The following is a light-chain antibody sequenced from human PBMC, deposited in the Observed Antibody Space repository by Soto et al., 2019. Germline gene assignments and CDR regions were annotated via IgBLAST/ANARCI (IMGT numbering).Light chain of an antibody. V-gene: IGLV2-14*01. J-gene: IGLJ2*01. CDR1: SSDVGGYNY. CDR2: EVS. Sequence: QSALTQPRSVSGSPGQSGTISCTGTSSDVGGYNYVSWYQQHPGKAPKLMIYEVSNRPSGVSDRFSGSKSGNTASLTISGLQAEDEADYYCSSCTSITTLVFGGGTQLTVL. CDR3: SSCTSITTLV.